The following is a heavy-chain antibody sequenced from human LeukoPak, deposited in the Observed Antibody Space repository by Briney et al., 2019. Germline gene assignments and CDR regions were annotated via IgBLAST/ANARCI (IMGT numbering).Heavy chain of an antibody. CDR2: ISSSSNYI. J-gene: IGHJ1*01. CDR3: ARDMTTATTCYLQH. CDR1: GFTFSTYS. V-gene: IGHV3-21*01. Sequence: GGSLRLSCAASGFTFSTYSMNWVRQAPGKGLELVSSISSSSNYIYYADSVKGRFSISRDDAKNSLFLQMNGLRAEDTAVYYCARDMTTATTCYLQHWGQGTLVTVSS. D-gene: IGHD4-17*01.